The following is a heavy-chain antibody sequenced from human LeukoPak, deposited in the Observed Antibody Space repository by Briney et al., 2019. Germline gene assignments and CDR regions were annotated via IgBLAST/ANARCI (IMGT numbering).Heavy chain of an antibody. Sequence: GGSLRLSCAASGFNFATSWMNWLRQAPGKGLEWLSYISSSGSTVYCADSVKGRFTISRDNAKNSLYLQMNSLRAEDTAVYYCARDASLQVPAYNWFDPWGQGTLVTVSS. CDR2: ISSSGSTV. D-gene: IGHD2-2*01. CDR1: GFNFATSW. V-gene: IGHV3-48*04. J-gene: IGHJ5*02. CDR3: ARDASLQVPAYNWFDP.